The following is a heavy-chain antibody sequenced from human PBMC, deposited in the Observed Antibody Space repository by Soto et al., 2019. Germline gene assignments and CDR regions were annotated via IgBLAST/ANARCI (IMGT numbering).Heavy chain of an antibody. CDR2: IKQDGSEK. J-gene: IGHJ6*02. V-gene: IGHV3-7*01. CDR1: GFTFSSYW. D-gene: IGHD3-22*01. CDR3: AREVDSSGYVGYYYGMDV. Sequence: GGSLRLSCAASGFTFSSYWMSWVRQAPGKGLEWVANIKQDGSEKYYVDSVKGRFTISRDNAMNSLYLQMNSLRAEDTAVYYCAREVDSSGYVGYYYGMDVWGQGTTVTVSS.